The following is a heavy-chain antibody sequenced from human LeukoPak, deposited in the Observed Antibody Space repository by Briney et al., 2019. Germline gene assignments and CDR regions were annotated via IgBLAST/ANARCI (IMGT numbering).Heavy chain of an antibody. CDR2: INHSGST. V-gene: IGHV4-34*01. D-gene: IGHD1-14*01. CDR1: GGSFSGYY. J-gene: IGHJ4*02. Sequence: SETLSLTCAVYGGSFSGYYWSWIRQPPGKGLEWIGEINHSGSTNYNPSLKSRVTISVDTSKNQVSLKLTSVTAADTAVYYCARRNTGFDYWGQGTLVTVSS. CDR3: ARRNTGFDY.